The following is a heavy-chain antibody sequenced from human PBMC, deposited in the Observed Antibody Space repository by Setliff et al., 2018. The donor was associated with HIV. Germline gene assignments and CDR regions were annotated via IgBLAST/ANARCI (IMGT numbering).Heavy chain of an antibody. D-gene: IGHD6-13*01. J-gene: IGHJ4*02. CDR3: ARGAIAAAGDFDY. CDR2: IYYSGST. Sequence: PSETLSLTCTVSGGSISSSSYYWGWIRQPPGKGLEWTGSIYYSGSTYYNPSLKSRVTISVDTSKNQFSLKLSSVTAADTAVYYCARGAIAAAGDFDYWGQGTLVTVSS. V-gene: IGHV4-39*07. CDR1: GGSISSSSYY.